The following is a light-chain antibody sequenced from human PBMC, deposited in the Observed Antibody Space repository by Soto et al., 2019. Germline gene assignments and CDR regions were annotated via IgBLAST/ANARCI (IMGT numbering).Light chain of an antibody. Sequence: DIVLTQSPATLSLSPGQTATLSCRASQSVSSYLAWYQQKAGQAPRLLIYEGSNRATGIPTRFSGSGSGTDFTLTIRSLQSEDCAVYYCQQSNKWPFTFGPVTKVDIK. CDR1: QSVSSY. CDR3: QQSNKWPFT. J-gene: IGKJ3*01. CDR2: EGS. V-gene: IGKV3-11*01.